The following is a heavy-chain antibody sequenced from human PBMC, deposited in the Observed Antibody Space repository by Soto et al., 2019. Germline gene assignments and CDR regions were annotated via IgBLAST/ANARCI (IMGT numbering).Heavy chain of an antibody. D-gene: IGHD3-22*01. V-gene: IGHV5-51*01. Sequence: PGESLKISCKGSGYSFTSYWIGWVRQMPGKGLEWMGIIYPGDSDTRYSPSFQGQVTISADKSISTAYLQWSSLKASDTAMYYCARTYCDDHTKYYFDSRGQRNLLPVSS. CDR1: GYSFTSYW. CDR2: IYPGDSDT. J-gene: IGHJ4*02. CDR3: ARTYCDDHTKYYFDS.